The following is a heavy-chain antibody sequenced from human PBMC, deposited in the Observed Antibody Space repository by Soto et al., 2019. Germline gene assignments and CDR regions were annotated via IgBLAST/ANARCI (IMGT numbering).Heavy chain of an antibody. CDR3: ARSAGYYYDSSGYHMRY. V-gene: IGHV4-59*01. CDR1: GGSISSYY. J-gene: IGHJ4*02. D-gene: IGHD3-22*01. CDR2: IYYSGST. Sequence: SETLSLTCTVSGGSISSYYWSWIRQPPGKGLEWIGYIYYSGSTNYNPSLKSRVTISVDTSKNQFSLKLSSVTAADTAVYYCARSAGYYYDSSGYHMRYWGQGTLVTVSS.